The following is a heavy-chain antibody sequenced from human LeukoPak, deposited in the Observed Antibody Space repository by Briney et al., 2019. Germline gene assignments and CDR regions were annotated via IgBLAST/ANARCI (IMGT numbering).Heavy chain of an antibody. CDR2: ISGSGDST. CDR1: GFTFSSYA. J-gene: IGHJ4*02. D-gene: IGHD2-15*01. V-gene: IGHV3-23*01. Sequence: GGSLRLSCAASGFTFSSYAMTWLRQAPGKGLEWVSVISGSGDSTYYSDSVKGRFTISRDNSKNTLDLQMNSLRAEDTAVYYCAKGQGGPYSKLDYWGQGTLVTVSS. CDR3: AKGQGGPYSKLDY.